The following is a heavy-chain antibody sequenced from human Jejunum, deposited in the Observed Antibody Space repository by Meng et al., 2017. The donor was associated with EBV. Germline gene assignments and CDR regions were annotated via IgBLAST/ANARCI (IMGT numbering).Heavy chain of an antibody. CDR2: IHTDNGGT. J-gene: IGHJ4*02. CDR1: GYTFNSYA. CDR3: VKKGTRLTTHGYHFDY. Sequence: QVQLVQSGAEVKEPGASVKVSCKASGYTFNSYAIHWVRQAPGQRLEWMGWIHTDNGGTKYSQEFQDRVTITRDTSASTAYMEISTLRSEDTAVYYCVKKGTRLTTHGYHFDYWGQGTLVTVFS. V-gene: IGHV1-3*04. D-gene: IGHD2-15*01.